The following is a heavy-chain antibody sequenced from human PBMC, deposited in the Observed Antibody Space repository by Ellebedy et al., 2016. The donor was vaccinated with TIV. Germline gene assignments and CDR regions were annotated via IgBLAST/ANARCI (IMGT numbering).Heavy chain of an antibody. V-gene: IGHV3-30*18. D-gene: IGHD4/OR15-4a*01. CDR3: AKEGGAFKDNDYAMDV. CDR2: ASYDGSDT. Sequence: PGGSRRLSCVASGFCFSSYNMGWVCQAPGKWLEWVAVASYDGSDTYYAESVKGRFTISRDNSKNTLHLQMDALRPEDAAIYFCAKEGGAFKDNDYAMDVWGRGTTVFVS. J-gene: IGHJ6*02. CDR1: GFCFSSYN.